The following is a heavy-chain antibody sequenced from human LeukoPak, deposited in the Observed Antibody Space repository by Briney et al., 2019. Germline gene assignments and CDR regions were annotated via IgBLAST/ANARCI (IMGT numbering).Heavy chain of an antibody. D-gene: IGHD3-22*01. J-gene: IGHJ4*02. CDR3: ESSWDEGYYDSSGYYLDY. CDR2: ISAYNGNT. CDR1: GYTFTSYG. V-gene: IGHV1-18*01. Sequence: ASVKVSCKASGYTFTSYGISWVRQAPGQGLERMGWISAYNGNTNYAQKLQGRVTMTTDTSTSTAYMELRSLRSDDTAVYYCESSWDEGYYDSSGYYLDYWGQGTLVTVSS.